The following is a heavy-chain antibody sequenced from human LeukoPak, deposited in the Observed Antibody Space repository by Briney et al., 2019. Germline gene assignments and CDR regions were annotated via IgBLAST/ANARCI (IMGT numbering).Heavy chain of an antibody. CDR2: ISSSSSYI. D-gene: IGHD6-6*01. CDR3: ARDRGSSGFDY. V-gene: IGHV3-21*01. Sequence: GGSLRLSCAASGFTFSSYSMNWVRQAPGKGLEWVSSISSSSSYIYYADSVKGRFTISRDNAKNSLYLQMNSLRAEDTAVYYCARDRGSSGFDYWGQGTLVTVSS. CDR1: GFTFSSYS. J-gene: IGHJ4*02.